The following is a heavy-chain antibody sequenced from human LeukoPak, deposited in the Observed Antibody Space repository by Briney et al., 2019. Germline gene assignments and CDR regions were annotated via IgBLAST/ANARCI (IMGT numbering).Heavy chain of an antibody. D-gene: IGHD6-25*01. V-gene: IGHV3-7*01. CDR3: VRLYSSATFDY. CDR2: IRQDGSEK. CDR1: GFTFSNYA. J-gene: IGHJ4*02. Sequence: GGSLRLSCAASGFTFSNYAMSWVRQAPGKGLEWVATIRQDGSEKHHVDPVRGRFTISRDNAKNSLYLLMNNLRVEDTAVYYCVRLYSSATFDYWGQGTLVTVSS.